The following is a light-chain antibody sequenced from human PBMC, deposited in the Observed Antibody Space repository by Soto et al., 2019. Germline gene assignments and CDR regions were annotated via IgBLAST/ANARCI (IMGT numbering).Light chain of an antibody. V-gene: IGKV3-11*01. CDR3: QQCYNWPQWT. CDR1: QSVGTF. Sequence: ETVLTQSPPTLSLSPGERATLSCRASQSVGTFFAWYQQKPGQAPRLLIYDASNRATGIPARFSGSGSGTDFTLTISSLEPEDFAVYYCQQCYNWPQWTFGQGTKVDIK. J-gene: IGKJ1*01. CDR2: DAS.